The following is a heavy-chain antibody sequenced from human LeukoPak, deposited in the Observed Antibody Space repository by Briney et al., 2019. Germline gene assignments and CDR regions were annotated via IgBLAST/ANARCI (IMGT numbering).Heavy chain of an antibody. J-gene: IGHJ3*02. CDR3: ARRSAAKDAFDI. CDR2: ISSSSSTI. CDR1: GFTFSTYS. D-gene: IGHD6-25*01. V-gene: IGHV3-48*04. Sequence: GGSLRLSCAASGFTFSTYSMNWVRQAPGKGLEWVSYISSSSSTIYYADSVKGRFTISRDNAKNTLYLQMNSLRAEDTAVYYCARRSAAKDAFDIWGQGTMVTVSS.